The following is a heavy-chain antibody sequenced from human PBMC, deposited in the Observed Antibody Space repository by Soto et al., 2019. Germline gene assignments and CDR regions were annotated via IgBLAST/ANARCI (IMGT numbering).Heavy chain of an antibody. D-gene: IGHD3-22*01. V-gene: IGHV1-46*01. Sequence: ASVKVSCKASGYTFTSYYMHWVRQAPGQGLEWMGIINPSGGSTSYAQKFQGRVTMTRDTSTSTVYMELSSLRSEDTAVYYCAGGGRYYDGIVYHSPHGPHSNGGAVRGQGT. CDR2: INPSGGST. J-gene: IGHJ1*01. CDR1: GYTFTSYY. CDR3: AGGGRYYDGIVYHSPHGPHSNGGAV.